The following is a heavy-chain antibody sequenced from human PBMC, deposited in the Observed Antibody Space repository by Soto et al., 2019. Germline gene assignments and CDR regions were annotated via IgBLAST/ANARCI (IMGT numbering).Heavy chain of an antibody. CDR3: LRGGAPHYMDD. CDR1: GFILSGST. CDR2: SRDKGNNYAT. Sequence: EVQLVESGGDLVQPGGSLRLSCAASGFILSGSTVHWVRQASGKGLEWVGRSRDKGNNYATGYGASVTGRFTISRDDSKNTAYLQVNSLKTEDTAVEYWLRGGAPHYMDDWGRGTEVTVS. J-gene: IGHJ6*03. V-gene: IGHV3-73*01. D-gene: IGHD3-16*01.